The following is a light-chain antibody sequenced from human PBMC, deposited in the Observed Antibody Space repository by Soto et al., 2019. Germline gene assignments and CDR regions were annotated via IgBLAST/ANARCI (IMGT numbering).Light chain of an antibody. CDR3: QHYSDWPLT. V-gene: IGKV3-15*01. J-gene: IGKJ4*01. Sequence: EIVMTQSPATLSMSPGEGATLSCRASQGIATTVAWYQQKPGQTPRLLIYDASIRATGVPARFSGSASGTEFTLTITSLQSEDFAVYYCQHYSDWPLTFGGGTRVENK. CDR2: DAS. CDR1: QGIATT.